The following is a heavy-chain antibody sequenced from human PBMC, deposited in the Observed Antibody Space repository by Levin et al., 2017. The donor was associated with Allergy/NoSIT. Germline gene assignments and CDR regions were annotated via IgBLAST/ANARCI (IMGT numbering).Heavy chain of an antibody. D-gene: IGHD2-2*01. Sequence: GGSLRLSCAASGFTFSSYGMHWVRQAPGKGLEWVAVISYDGSNKYYADSVKGRFTISRDNSKNTLYLQMNSLRAEDTAVYYCAKGERRVPAAPFDPWGQGTLVTVSS. V-gene: IGHV3-30*18. CDR1: GFTFSSYG. J-gene: IGHJ5*02. CDR3: AKGERRVPAAPFDP. CDR2: ISYDGSNK.